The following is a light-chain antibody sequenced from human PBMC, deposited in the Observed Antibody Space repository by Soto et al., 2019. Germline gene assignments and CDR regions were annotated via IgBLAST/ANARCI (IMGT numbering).Light chain of an antibody. V-gene: IGLV1-47*01. CDR1: SSNIGSNY. Sequence: QSVLTQPPSASGTPGQRVTISCSGSSSNIGSNYVYWYQQLPGTAPKLLIYRNNQRPSGVPDRCSGSKSGTSASLAISGLRSEDEADYYCAAWDDSLSGVFGGGTKVTVL. J-gene: IGLJ2*01. CDR3: AAWDDSLSGV. CDR2: RNN.